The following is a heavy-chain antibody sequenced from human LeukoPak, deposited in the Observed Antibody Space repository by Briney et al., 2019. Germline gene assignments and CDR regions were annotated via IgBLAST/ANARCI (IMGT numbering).Heavy chain of an antibody. CDR1: GFTFSSYG. CDR3: AKDQYCTNGVCSDDAFDI. J-gene: IGHJ3*02. CDR2: IRYDGSNK. D-gene: IGHD2-8*01. V-gene: IGHV3-30*02. Sequence: GGSLRLSCAASGFTFSSYGMHWVRQAPGKGLEWVAFIRYDGSNKYYADSVKGRFTISRDNSKNTLYLQMNSRRAEDTAVYYCAKDQYCTNGVCSDDAFDIWGQGTMVTVSS.